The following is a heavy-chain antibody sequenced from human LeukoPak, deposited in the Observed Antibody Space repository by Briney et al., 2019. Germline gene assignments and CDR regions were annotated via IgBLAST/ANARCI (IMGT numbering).Heavy chain of an antibody. CDR1: GCTFGSYN. V-gene: IGHV3-21*01. J-gene: IGHJ1*01. Sequence: PGGSLRLSCAASGCTFGSYNMNWVRQAPGKGREWVSSISTSSSYIYYADSVKGRFTISRDNAKKSLYLQMNSLRAGDTAVYYCARDGGDYYDSSGYPFHHWGQGTLVTVSS. CDR3: ARDGGDYYDSSGYPFHH. D-gene: IGHD3-22*01. CDR2: ISTSSSYI.